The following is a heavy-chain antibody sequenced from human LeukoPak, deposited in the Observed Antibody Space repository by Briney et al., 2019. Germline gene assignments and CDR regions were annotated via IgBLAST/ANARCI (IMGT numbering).Heavy chain of an antibody. CDR1: GFTFSNYD. CDR2: ILYDGSNK. Sequence: GRSLRLSCAASGFTFSNYDMHWVRQAPGKGLEWVAVILYDGSNKYYADSVKGRFTISRDNSKNTLYLQMNSLRTEDTAVYYCARRPDAFDIWGQGTMVTVSS. CDR3: ARRPDAFDI. J-gene: IGHJ3*02. V-gene: IGHV3-30*03.